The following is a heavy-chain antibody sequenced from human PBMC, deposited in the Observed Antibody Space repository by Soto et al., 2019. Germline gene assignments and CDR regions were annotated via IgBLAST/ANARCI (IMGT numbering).Heavy chain of an antibody. J-gene: IGHJ3*02. CDR2: IGGSGGDT. D-gene: IGHD2-15*01. CDR3: AKVYAAAFDI. Sequence: PGGSLRLSCAASGFTFINYAMSWVLQAPGKGLEWVSGIGGSGGDTYYADSVRGRFTISRDNSKNTLSLQMNSLRAEDTAIYYCAKVYAAAFDIWGQGTMVTVSS. CDR1: GFTFINYA. V-gene: IGHV3-23*01.